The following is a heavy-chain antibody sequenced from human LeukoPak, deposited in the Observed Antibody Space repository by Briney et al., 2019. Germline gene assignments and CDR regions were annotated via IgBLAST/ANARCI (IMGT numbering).Heavy chain of an antibody. J-gene: IGHJ4*02. CDR1: GFTFSSDG. Sequence: QTGGSLRLSCAASGFTFSSDGMDWVRQAPGKGLEWVAFIRYDGSNKYYADSVKGRFTISRDNSKNTVYLQMNSLRAEDTAAYYCARDQETVRGVQDYWGQGTLVTVSS. CDR3: ARDQETVRGVQDY. V-gene: IGHV3-30*02. D-gene: IGHD3-10*01. CDR2: IRYDGSNK.